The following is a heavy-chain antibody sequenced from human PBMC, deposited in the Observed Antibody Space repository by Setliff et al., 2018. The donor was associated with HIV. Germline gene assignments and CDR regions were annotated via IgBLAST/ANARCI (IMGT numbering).Heavy chain of an antibody. CDR3: ARYIARRGIQLFCAFDI. Sequence: SETLSLTCTVSGGSASNSRYYWAWIRQPPGKGLEYIGSIHYNERTYYNPSLKSRVAISIDTSKNQFSLNLTSVTAADTDVYYCARYIARRGIQLFCAFDIWGQGTMVTVSS. CDR1: GGSASNSRYY. V-gene: IGHV4-39*01. D-gene: IGHD5-18*01. CDR2: IHYNERT. J-gene: IGHJ3*02.